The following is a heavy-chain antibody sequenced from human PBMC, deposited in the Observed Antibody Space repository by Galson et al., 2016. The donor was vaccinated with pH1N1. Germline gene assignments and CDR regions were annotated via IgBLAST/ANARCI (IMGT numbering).Heavy chain of an antibody. Sequence: SLRLSCAASGFTFSSFAMNWVRQGPGKGLEWVSSISSTGGETYYADSVKGRFTISRDNSKNTLYLQVNSLRAEDTAVYFCAKTTTHDLGYYYGMDVWGHGTAVTVSS. CDR3: AKTTTHDLGYYYGMDV. J-gene: IGHJ6*02. CDR1: GFTFSSFA. CDR2: ISSTGGET. V-gene: IGHV3-23*01. D-gene: IGHD1-1*01.